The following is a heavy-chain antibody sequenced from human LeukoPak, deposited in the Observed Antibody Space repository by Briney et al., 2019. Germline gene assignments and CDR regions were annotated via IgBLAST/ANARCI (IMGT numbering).Heavy chain of an antibody. CDR2: INSSGGST. CDR1: GYTFTSYY. D-gene: IGHD4-23*01. J-gene: IGHJ3*02. CDR3: ASDYGGNSDAFGI. V-gene: IGHV1-46*01. Sequence: ASVKVSLKASGYTFTSYYKHWLRQAPAQGLEWMGIINSSGGSTSYAQKFQGRVTMTRDMSTSTVYMELSSLRSENTAVYYCASDYGGNSDAFGIWGQGTMVTVSS.